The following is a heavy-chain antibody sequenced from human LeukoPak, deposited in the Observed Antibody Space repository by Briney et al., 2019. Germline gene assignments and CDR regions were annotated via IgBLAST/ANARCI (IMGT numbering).Heavy chain of an antibody. CDR3: ARGTLYYDYVWGSCRRKFDY. D-gene: IGHD3-16*02. J-gene: IGHJ4*02. Sequence: ASVKVSCKASGYTFTSYDINWVRQATGQGLEWMGWMNPNSGNTGYAQKFQGRVTMTRNTSISTAYMELSSLRSEDTAVYYCARGTLYYDYVWGSCRRKFDYWGQGTLVTVSS. CDR2: MNPNSGNT. V-gene: IGHV1-8*01. CDR1: GYTFTSYD.